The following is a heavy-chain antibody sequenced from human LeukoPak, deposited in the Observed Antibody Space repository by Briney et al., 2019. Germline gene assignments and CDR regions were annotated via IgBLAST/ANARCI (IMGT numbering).Heavy chain of an antibody. J-gene: IGHJ3*02. Sequence: PSETLSLTCAVSGYSISSGYYWGWIRQPPGKGLEWIGSIYYSGSTYYNPSLKSRVTISVDTSKNQFSLKLSSVTAADTAVYYCARYRRDDAFDIWGQGTMVTVSS. CDR3: ARYRRDDAFDI. D-gene: IGHD2-2*01. V-gene: IGHV4-38-2*01. CDR1: GYSISSGYY. CDR2: IYYSGST.